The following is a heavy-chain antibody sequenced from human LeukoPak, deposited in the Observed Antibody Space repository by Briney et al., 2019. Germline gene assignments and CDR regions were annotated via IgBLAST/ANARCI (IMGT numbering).Heavy chain of an antibody. CDR3: ARFALKTPPTD. CDR1: GFTFRNYW. Sequence: GGSLRLSCAASGFTFRNYWMSWVRQAPGKGLEWVANIKQDGSEKYYVDSVKGRFTISRDTAKNSLFLQMNSLRAEDTAVYYCARFALKTPPTDWGQGTLVTVSS. CDR2: IKQDGSEK. V-gene: IGHV3-7*01. J-gene: IGHJ4*02.